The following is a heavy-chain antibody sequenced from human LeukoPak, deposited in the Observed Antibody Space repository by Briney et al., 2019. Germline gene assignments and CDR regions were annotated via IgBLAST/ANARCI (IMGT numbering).Heavy chain of an antibody. D-gene: IGHD3-9*01. J-gene: IGHJ3*02. Sequence: SVKVSCKASGGTFSSYAISWVRQAPGLGLEWMGGIIPIFGTANYAQKFQGRVTITADKSTSTAYMELSSLRSEDTAVYYCARARYYDILTGPIAFDIWGQGTMVTVSS. CDR2: IIPIFGTA. CDR3: ARARYYDILTGPIAFDI. CDR1: GGTFSSYA. V-gene: IGHV1-69*06.